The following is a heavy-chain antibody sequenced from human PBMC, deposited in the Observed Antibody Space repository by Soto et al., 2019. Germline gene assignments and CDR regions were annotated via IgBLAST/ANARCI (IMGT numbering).Heavy chain of an antibody. Sequence: QVQLVQSGAEVKKPGSSVKVSCKASGGTFSSYAISWVRQAPGQGLEWMGGIIPIFGTANYAQKFQGRVTITADESTSTAYMELSSLRSEDTAVYYCGRDNPFIAVAGTVWFDPWGQGTLVTVSS. CDR3: GRDNPFIAVAGTVWFDP. J-gene: IGHJ5*02. CDR2: IIPIFGTA. D-gene: IGHD6-19*01. CDR1: GGTFSSYA. V-gene: IGHV1-69*01.